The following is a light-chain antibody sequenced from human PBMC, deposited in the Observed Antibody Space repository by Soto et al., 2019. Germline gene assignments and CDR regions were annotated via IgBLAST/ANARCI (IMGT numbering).Light chain of an antibody. CDR2: DAS. CDR3: QHYVTSLTT. J-gene: IGKJ1*01. V-gene: IGKV3-11*01. Sequence: EIVLTQSPSTLSLSPGERATLSCRASQSVSGYLAWYQKKPGQAPRLLIYDASNRATGIPARFSGSGSGTDFTLTISSLEPEDFAVYYCQHYVTSLTTFGQGTKVDI. CDR1: QSVSGY.